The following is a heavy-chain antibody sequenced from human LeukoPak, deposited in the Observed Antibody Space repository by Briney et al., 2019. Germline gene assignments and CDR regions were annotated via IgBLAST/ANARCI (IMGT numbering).Heavy chain of an antibody. D-gene: IGHD2-21*02. V-gene: IGHV1-46*01. CDR2: INPRGGST. CDR3: ARRDCVGDCYSNWFDP. J-gene: IGHJ5*02. CDR1: GYTFTDYF. Sequence: ASVKVSCKASGYTFTDYFMHWVRQAPGQGLEWMGIINPRGGSTGYAQKFQGRITMTTDMSTRTVYMELSSLESEDTAVYYCARRDCVGDCYSNWFDPWGQGTLVTVSS.